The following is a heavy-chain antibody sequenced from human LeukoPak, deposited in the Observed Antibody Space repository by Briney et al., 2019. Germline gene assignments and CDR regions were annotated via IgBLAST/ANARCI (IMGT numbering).Heavy chain of an antibody. CDR3: AKETYVVVTAAFDY. Sequence: PGGSLRLSCAASGFTFSSYGMHWVRQAPGKGLEWVAVISYDGSNKYYADSVKGRFTISRDNSKNTLYLQMNSLRAEDTAVYYCAKETYVVVTAAFDYWGQGTLVTVSS. D-gene: IGHD2-21*02. CDR1: GFTFSSYG. J-gene: IGHJ4*02. CDR2: ISYDGSNK. V-gene: IGHV3-30*18.